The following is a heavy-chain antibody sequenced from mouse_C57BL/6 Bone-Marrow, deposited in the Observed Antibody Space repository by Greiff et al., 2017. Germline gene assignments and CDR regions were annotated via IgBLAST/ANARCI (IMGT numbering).Heavy chain of an antibody. CDR3: ARGGYDYDYAMDY. Sequence: EVQLVESGGGLVQPGGSLKLSCAASGFTFSDYYMYWVRQTPEKRLEWVAYISNGGGSTYYPDTVKGRFTISRDNAKNTLYLQMSRLKSEDTAMYYCARGGYDYDYAMDYWGQGPSVTVSS. V-gene: IGHV5-12*01. D-gene: IGHD2-4*01. CDR2: ISNGGGST. J-gene: IGHJ4*01. CDR1: GFTFSDYY.